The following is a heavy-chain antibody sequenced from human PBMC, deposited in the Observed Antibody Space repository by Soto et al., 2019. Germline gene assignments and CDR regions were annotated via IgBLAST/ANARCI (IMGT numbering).Heavy chain of an antibody. CDR2: IHHSGSVFESGST. CDR1: GSSITIPYY. D-gene: IGHD6-13*01. CDR3: ARHSSSSYFDY. J-gene: IGHJ4*02. V-gene: IGHV4-38-2*01. Sequence: SSDTLSLTCAVCGSSITIPYYWGWVRQPPGKGLEWIGSIHHSGSVFESGSTHYNPSFKSRVTISADTSKNQFSLKLTSVTAADTAVYFCARHSSSSYFDYWGQGTLVTVSS.